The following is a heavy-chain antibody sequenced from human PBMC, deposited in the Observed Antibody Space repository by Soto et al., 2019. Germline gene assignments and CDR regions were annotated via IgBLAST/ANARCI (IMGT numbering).Heavy chain of an antibody. CDR2: IIPIFGTA. D-gene: IGHD4-17*01. J-gene: IGHJ5*02. CDR3: ARYLNYGVNWFDP. Sequence: ASVKVSCKASGGTFSSYAISWVRQAPGQGLEWMGGIIPIFGTANYAQKFQGRVTITADESTSTAYMELSSLRSEDTAVYYCARYLNYGVNWFDPWGQGTLVTVSS. CDR1: GGTFSSYA. V-gene: IGHV1-69*13.